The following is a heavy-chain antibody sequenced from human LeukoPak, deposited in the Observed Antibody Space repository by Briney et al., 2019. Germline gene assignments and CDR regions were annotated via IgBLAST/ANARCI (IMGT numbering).Heavy chain of an antibody. V-gene: IGHV3-30*18. Sequence: GGSLRLSCAASGFTFSDYGMHWVRQAPGKGLEWVTVISNHGRVQYYADSVKGRFTISRDNSKNTLSLQMNSLREEDTVVYYCTKEGGPMAATTGRYSFDHWGQGALVTVSS. D-gene: IGHD6-25*01. J-gene: IGHJ4*02. CDR3: TKEGGPMAATTGRYSFDH. CDR1: GFTFSDYG. CDR2: ISNHGRVQ.